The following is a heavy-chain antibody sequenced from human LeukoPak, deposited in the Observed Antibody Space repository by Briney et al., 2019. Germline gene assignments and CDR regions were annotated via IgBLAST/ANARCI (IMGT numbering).Heavy chain of an antibody. CDR1: GASISTGGFY. D-gene: IGHD6-6*01. CDR3: ARGRPDYYYGMDV. Sequence: SQTLSLTSTISGASISTGGFYWTWIRQPPGEGLEWIGYIYYTGSVDYNASLKSRLTISLDTSKNRFSLKLSSVTAADTAVYYCARGRPDYYYGMDVWGQGTTVTVSS. V-gene: IGHV4-31*03. CDR2: IYYTGSV. J-gene: IGHJ6*02.